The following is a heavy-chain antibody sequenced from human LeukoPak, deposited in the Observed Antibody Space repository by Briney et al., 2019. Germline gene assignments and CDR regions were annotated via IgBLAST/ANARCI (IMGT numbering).Heavy chain of an antibody. Sequence: PGGSLRLSCAASGFTVSSNYMSWVRQAPGKGLEWVSVIYSGGSTYYADSVKGRFTISRDNSKNTLYLQMNSLRAEDTAVYYCARYGDDYYYYMDVWGKGTTVTISS. D-gene: IGHD4-17*01. CDR3: ARYGDDYYYYMDV. J-gene: IGHJ6*03. CDR1: GFTVSSNY. V-gene: IGHV3-66*01. CDR2: IYSGGST.